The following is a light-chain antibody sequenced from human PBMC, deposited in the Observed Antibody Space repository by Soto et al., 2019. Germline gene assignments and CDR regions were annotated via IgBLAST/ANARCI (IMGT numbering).Light chain of an antibody. CDR3: QSYHSGNVV. Sequence: NFMLTQPHSVSESPGKTVTISCTHSSGSIASNYVQWYQQRPGSAPTPVIYEDNERPSGVPDRFSGSIDSSSNSASLTISELKTDAEYDYYCQSYHSGNVVFGGGTKLTVL. J-gene: IGLJ2*01. V-gene: IGLV6-57*04. CDR1: SGSIASNY. CDR2: EDN.